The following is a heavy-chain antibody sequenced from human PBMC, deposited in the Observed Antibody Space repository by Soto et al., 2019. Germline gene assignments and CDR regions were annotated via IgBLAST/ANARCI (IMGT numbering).Heavy chain of an antibody. CDR3: ATMTKVLRYFEGGPAYSADY. J-gene: IGHJ4*02. D-gene: IGHD3-9*01. V-gene: IGHV1-69-2*01. CDR2: VDPEDGET. CDR1: GYTFTDYY. Sequence: EVQLVQSGAEVKKPGATVKISCKVSGYTFTDYYMHWVQQAPGKGLEWMGLVDPEDGETIYAEKFQGRVTITADTSTDTAYMELSSLRSEDTAVYYCATMTKVLRYFEGGPAYSADYWGQGTLVTVSS.